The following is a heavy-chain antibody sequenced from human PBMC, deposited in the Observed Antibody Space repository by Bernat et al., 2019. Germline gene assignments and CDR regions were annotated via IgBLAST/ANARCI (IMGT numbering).Heavy chain of an antibody. CDR2: ISYDGSNK. Sequence: QVQLVESGGGVVQPGRSLRLSCAASGFTFSSYGMHWVRQAPGKGLEWVAVISYDGSNKYYADSVKGRFTISRDNSKNTLYLQMNSLRAEDTAVYYCAKDPTYCSGGSCYLSNRKRYYYYYMDVWGKGTTVTVSS. CDR1: GFTFSSYG. D-gene: IGHD2-15*01. J-gene: IGHJ6*03. CDR3: AKDPTYCSGGSCYLSNRKRYYYYYMDV. V-gene: IGHV3-30*18.